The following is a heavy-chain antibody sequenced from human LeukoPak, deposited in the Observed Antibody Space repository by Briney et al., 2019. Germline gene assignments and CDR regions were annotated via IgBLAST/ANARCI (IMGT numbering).Heavy chain of an antibody. CDR2: ISYDGSNK. D-gene: IGHD3-10*01. V-gene: IGHV3-30-3*01. J-gene: IGHJ4*02. Sequence: PGGSLRLSCAASGFTFSSYAMHWVRQAPGKGLEWVAVISYDGSNKYYADSVKGRFTISRDNSKNTLYLQMNSLRAEDTAVYYCARDKVTMVPGEVLDYWGQGTLVTVSS. CDR3: ARDKVTMVPGEVLDY. CDR1: GFTFSSYA.